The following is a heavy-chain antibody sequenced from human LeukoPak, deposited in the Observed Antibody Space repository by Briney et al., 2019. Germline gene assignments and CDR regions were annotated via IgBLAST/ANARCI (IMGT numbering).Heavy chain of an antibody. V-gene: IGHV3-30*01. CDR1: GFTFSHYA. D-gene: IGHD1-26*01. Sequence: GGSLRLSCAASGFTFSHYAMHWVRQAPGKGLEWVAVISYDGSNKYYGDSVKGRLTISRDNSKNTLYLQMNSLRAEDTALYYCARARNGTLKYWGQGTLVTVSS. CDR3: ARARNGTLKY. CDR2: ISYDGSNK. J-gene: IGHJ4*02.